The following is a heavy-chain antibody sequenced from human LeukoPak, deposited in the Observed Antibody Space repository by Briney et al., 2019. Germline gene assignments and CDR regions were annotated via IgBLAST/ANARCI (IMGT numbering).Heavy chain of an antibody. CDR1: GFTFSSYW. CDR3: ARDRDWYSFDS. D-gene: IGHD6-19*01. CDR2: IKQDGSEK. V-gene: IGHV3-7*03. J-gene: IGHJ4*02. Sequence: PGGSLRLSCTASGFTFSSYWMDWVRQAPGKGLEWVANIKQDGSEKYYVDSVKGRFTISRGNAKNSLYLQMNSLRAEDTAVYYCARDRDWYSFDSWGQGTLVTVSS.